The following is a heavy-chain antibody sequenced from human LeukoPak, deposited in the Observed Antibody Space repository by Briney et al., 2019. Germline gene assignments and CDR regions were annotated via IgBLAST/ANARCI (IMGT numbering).Heavy chain of an antibody. D-gene: IGHD3-22*01. CDR2: IYTSGST. J-gene: IGHJ6*03. V-gene: IGHV4-4*07. CDR1: GGSISSYY. CDR3: ARVDSSGYPYYYYMAV. Sequence: SETLSLTCTVSGGSISSYYWSWIRQPAGKGLEWIGRIYTSGSTNYNPSLKSRVTMSVDTSKNQFSLKLSSVTAADTAVYYCARVDSSGYPYYYYMAVWGKGTTVTISS.